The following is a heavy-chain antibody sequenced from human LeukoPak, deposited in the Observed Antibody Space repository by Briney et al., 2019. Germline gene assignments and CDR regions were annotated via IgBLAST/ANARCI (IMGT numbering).Heavy chain of an antibody. J-gene: IGHJ4*02. D-gene: IGHD3-3*01. CDR3: AREGGFYRPLDY. CDR2: VHLDGRT. CDR1: GGSVINTNW. Sequence: SETLSLTCGVSGGSVINTNWWAWVRQPPGKGLEWIGEVHLDGRTNCNPSLESRLTMSVDVSENQVSLKLTSVTAADTAVYYCAREGGFYRPLDYSGQGTLVTVSS. V-gene: IGHV4-4*02.